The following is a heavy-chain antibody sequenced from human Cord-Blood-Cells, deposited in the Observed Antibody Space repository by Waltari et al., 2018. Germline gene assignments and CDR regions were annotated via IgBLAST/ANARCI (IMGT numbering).Heavy chain of an antibody. CDR2: IYYSGST. Sequence: QLQLQESGPGLVKPSETLSITCTVSGDSISSSSYYWGWIRQPPGKGLEWIGSIYYSGSTYYNPSLKSRVTISVDTSKNQFSLKLSSVTAADTAVYYCARHSGIVGATFDYWGQGTLVTVSS. J-gene: IGHJ4*02. CDR1: GDSISSSSYY. D-gene: IGHD1-26*01. V-gene: IGHV4-39*01. CDR3: ARHSGIVGATFDY.